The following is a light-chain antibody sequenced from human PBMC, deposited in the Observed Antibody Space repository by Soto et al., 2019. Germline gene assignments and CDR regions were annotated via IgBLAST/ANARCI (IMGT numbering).Light chain of an antibody. V-gene: IGKV1-5*03. Sequence: DIQMTQSPSTLSASVGDRVTITCRASQSISSRLAWYQLKPGKAPKLLIYKASSLESGVPSRFSGSGSGTGFTLTISSLQPDDFATYFCQQYNTYSPTWAFGQGTKVEIK. J-gene: IGKJ1*01. CDR2: KAS. CDR3: QQYNTYSPTWA. CDR1: QSISSR.